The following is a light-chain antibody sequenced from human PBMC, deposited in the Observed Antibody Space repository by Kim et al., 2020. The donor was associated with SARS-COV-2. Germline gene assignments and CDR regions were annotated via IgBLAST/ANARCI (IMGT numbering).Light chain of an antibody. V-gene: IGLV3-27*01. CDR2: KDS. CDR3: YSAAGNNHWV. Sequence: SYELTQPSSVSVSPGQTARITCSGDVLAKKYARWFQQKPGQAPVLVIYKDSERPSGIPERFSGSSSGTTVTLTISGAQVEDEADYYCYSAAGNNHWVFGGGTQLTVL. CDR1: VLAKKY. J-gene: IGLJ3*02.